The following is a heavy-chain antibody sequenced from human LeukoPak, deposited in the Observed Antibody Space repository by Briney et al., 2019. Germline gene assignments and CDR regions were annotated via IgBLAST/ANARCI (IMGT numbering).Heavy chain of an antibody. J-gene: IGHJ4*02. CDR3: ARGRTRGYCSSTSCYFNY. V-gene: IGHV4-39*07. CDR2: INHSGST. D-gene: IGHD2-2*01. CDR1: GGSISSGDYY. Sequence: SETLSLTCTVSGGSISSGDYYWSWIRQPPGKGLEWIGEINHSGSTNYNPSLKSRVTISVDTSKNQFSLKLSSVTAADTAVYYCARGRTRGYCSSTSCYFNYWGQGTLVTVSS.